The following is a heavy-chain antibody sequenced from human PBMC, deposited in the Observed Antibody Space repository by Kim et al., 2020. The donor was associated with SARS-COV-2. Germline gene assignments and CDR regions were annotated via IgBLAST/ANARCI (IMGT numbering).Heavy chain of an antibody. CDR1: GFTFSSYS. V-gene: IGHV3-23*01. D-gene: IGHD6-19*01. CDR3: AKMQWLVQGDGDFDI. Sequence: GGSLRLSCAASGFTFSSYSMSWVRQAPGKGLEWVSAINGSGSSTNYADSVKGRFTISRDNSKNTLYLQMNSLRAEDTAVYYCAKMQWLVQGDGDFDIWGQGTLVTVSS. CDR2: INGSGSST. J-gene: IGHJ3*02.